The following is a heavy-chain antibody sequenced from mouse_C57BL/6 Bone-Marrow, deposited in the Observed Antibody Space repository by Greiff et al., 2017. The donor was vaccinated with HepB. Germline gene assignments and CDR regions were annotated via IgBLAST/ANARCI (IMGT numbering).Heavy chain of an antibody. V-gene: IGHV2-5*01. Sequence: QVQLKESGPGLVQPSQSLSITCTVSGFSLTSYGVHWVRQSPGKGLEWLGVIWRGGSTDYNAAFMSRLSITKDNSKSQVFFKMNSLQADDTAIYYCAKRGTTTPYDFAVWGTGTTVTVSS. CDR2: IWRGGST. CDR1: GFSLTSYG. CDR3: AKRGTTTPYDFAV. J-gene: IGHJ1*03. D-gene: IGHD2-14*01.